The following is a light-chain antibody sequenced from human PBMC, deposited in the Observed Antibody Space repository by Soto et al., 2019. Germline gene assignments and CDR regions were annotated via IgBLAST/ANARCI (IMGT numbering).Light chain of an antibody. Sequence: DSQMTQSPSSLSASVGDRVTITCRASQSIATYLNWYQHKPGKPPKLLIYAASTLQTGVPSRFSGGGSRTDFTLTVSGLQPEDFATYYCQQSYNTWASGQGTKVDIK. CDR2: AAS. CDR1: QSIATY. CDR3: QQSYNTWA. V-gene: IGKV1-39*01. J-gene: IGKJ1*01.